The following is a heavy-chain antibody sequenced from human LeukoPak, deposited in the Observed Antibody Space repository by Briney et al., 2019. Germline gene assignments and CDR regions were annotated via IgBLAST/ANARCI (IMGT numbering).Heavy chain of an antibody. J-gene: IGHJ6*03. Sequence: GGSLRLSCSASGFTFSTYGMNWVRQAPGKGLEWVAVIWYDGSHANYADAVKGRFTISRDNSKNTLYLQMNSPRAEDTAVYYCARDRGYSSRWNFGKDYYMDVWGKGTTVTVSS. D-gene: IGHD6-13*01. CDR2: IWYDGSHA. V-gene: IGHV3-33*01. CDR1: GFTFSTYG. CDR3: ARDRGYSSRWNFGKDYYMDV.